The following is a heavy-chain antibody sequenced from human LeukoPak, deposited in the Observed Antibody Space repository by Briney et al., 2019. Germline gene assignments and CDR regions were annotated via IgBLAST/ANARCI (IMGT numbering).Heavy chain of an antibody. Sequence: PGGSLRLSCAASGFTFSDYYMSWIRQAPGKGLEWVSYISSSGSTIYYADSVKGRFTISRDNAKNSLYLQMNSLRAEDTAVYYCAREERIAAAGTSGMDVWGQGTTVTVSS. CDR1: GFTFSDYY. CDR3: AREERIAAAGTSGMDV. D-gene: IGHD6-13*01. CDR2: ISSSGSTI. J-gene: IGHJ6*02. V-gene: IGHV3-11*01.